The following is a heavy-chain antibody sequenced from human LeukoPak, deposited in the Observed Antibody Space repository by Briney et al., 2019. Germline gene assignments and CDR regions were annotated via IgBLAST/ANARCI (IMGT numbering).Heavy chain of an antibody. V-gene: IGHV3-15*01. CDR3: TTKVDYGSIYYYYYYMDV. CDR1: GFTFDKAW. CDR2: IKSKIHGGTI. J-gene: IGHJ6*03. D-gene: IGHD3-10*01. Sequence: KPGGSLRLSCAASGFTFDKAWMTWVRQAPGKGLEWVGRIKSKIHGGTIDYAAPVKGRFTISRDDSENTVYLQMSSLRTEDTAMYYCTTKVDYGSIYYYYYYMDVWGKGTTVTVSS.